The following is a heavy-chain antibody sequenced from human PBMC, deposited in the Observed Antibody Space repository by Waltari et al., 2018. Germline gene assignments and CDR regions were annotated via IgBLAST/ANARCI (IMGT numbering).Heavy chain of an antibody. D-gene: IGHD3-3*01. CDR3: ARVRDFWSGYYDY. V-gene: IGHV1-69*06. CDR2: IIPIFGTA. Sequence: SCKASGGTFSSYAISWVRQAPGQGLEWMGRIIPIFGTANYAQKFQGRVTITADKSTSTAYMELSSLRSEDTAVYYCARVRDFWSGYYDYWGQGTLVTVSS. CDR1: GGTFSSYA. J-gene: IGHJ4*02.